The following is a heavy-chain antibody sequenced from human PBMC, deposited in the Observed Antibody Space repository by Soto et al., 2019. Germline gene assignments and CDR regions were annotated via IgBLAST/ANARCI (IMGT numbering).Heavy chain of an antibody. CDR2: IYYSGST. CDR3: ARGRYGSGSYYYYYYYMDV. V-gene: IGHV4-59*01. J-gene: IGHJ6*03. D-gene: IGHD3-10*01. Sequence: SETLSLTCTVSSGSISSYYWSWIRQPPGKGLEWIGYIYYSGSTNYNPSLKSRVTISVDTSKNQFSLKLSSVTAADTAVYYCARGRYGSGSYYYYYYYMDVWGKGTTVTVSS. CDR1: SGSISSYY.